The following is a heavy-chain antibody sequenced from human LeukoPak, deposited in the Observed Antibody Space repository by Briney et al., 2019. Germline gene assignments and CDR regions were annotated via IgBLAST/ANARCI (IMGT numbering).Heavy chain of an antibody. V-gene: IGHV3-33*07. Sequence: PGGSLRLSCEASGFTFSSHGMYWVRQAPGKGLEWVALIWYDGSNKYYADSVKGRFTISRDNPNNTLYLQMNSLRAEDTAVYYCARSGRGYYDSLDHWGQGDPVTVSS. CDR3: ARSGRGYYDSLDH. D-gene: IGHD3-22*01. CDR1: GFTFSSHG. CDR2: IWYDGSNK. J-gene: IGHJ4*02.